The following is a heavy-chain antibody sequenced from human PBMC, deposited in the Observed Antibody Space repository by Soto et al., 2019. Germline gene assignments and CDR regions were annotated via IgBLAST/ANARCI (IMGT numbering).Heavy chain of an antibody. J-gene: IGHJ3*02. Sequence: GGSLRLSCAASGFTFSSYSMNWARQAPGKGLEWVSYISSSSSYIYYADSVKGRFTISRDNAKNSLYLQMNSLRAEDTAVYYCARALGSGVAFDIWGQGTMVTVSS. CDR2: ISSSSSYI. CDR3: ARALGSGVAFDI. CDR1: GFTFSSYS. D-gene: IGHD6-25*01. V-gene: IGHV3-21*01.